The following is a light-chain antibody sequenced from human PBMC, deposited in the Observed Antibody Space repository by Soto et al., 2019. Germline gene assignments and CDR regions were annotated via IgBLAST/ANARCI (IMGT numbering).Light chain of an antibody. J-gene: IGKJ1*01. CDR2: DAS. CDR1: QSVSSY. CDR3: QQRSYWRT. V-gene: IGKV3-11*01. Sequence: EIVLTQSPATLSLSPGERATLSCRASQSVSSYLAWYQQKPGQAPRLLIYDASNRATGIPARFSGSGSGTDFTLHISSLEPDDVAVYDCQQRSYWRTFGKGHKVEIK.